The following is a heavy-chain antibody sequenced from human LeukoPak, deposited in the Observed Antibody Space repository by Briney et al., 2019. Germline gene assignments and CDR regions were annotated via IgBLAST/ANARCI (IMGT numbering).Heavy chain of an antibody. CDR3: ARGTTVTTLVGNLFDP. Sequence: PGRALLPSCAASGFTFSRYSMSLVHHAPGKMQKWVSYISSSSSTIYYAESVKGRFSISRDDAKNSLYLQMNSLRAEDTAVYCCARGTTVTTLVGNLFDPWGQGSLLTVSS. CDR1: GFTFSRYS. CDR2: ISSSSSTI. V-gene: IGHV3-48*04. D-gene: IGHD4-17*01. J-gene: IGHJ5*02.